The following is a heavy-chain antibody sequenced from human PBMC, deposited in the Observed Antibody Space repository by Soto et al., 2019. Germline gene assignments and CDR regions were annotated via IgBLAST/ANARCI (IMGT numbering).Heavy chain of an antibody. CDR1: GFTVSSNY. Sequence: GGPLRLSCAASGFTVSSNYMNWVRQAPGKGLEWVSIIYSDATTSYADSVKGRFTISRDNFKNTLHLQMNSLRAEDSAVYYCAILSNWGQGTLVTVSS. CDR3: AILSN. J-gene: IGHJ4*02. V-gene: IGHV3-53*01. D-gene: IGHD6-6*01. CDR2: IYSDATT.